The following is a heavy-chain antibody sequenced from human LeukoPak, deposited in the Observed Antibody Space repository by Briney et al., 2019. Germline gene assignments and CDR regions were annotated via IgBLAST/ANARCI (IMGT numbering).Heavy chain of an antibody. J-gene: IGHJ5*02. V-gene: IGHV1-2*02. CDR2: INPNSGGT. CDR1: GYTFTGYY. CDR3: AREGVGTGSETPTDNWFDP. Sequence: ASVKVSCKASGYTFTGYYMHWVRQAPGQGLEWMGWINPNSGGTNYAQKFQGRVTMTRDTSISTAYMELSRLRSDDTAVYYCAREGVGTGSETPTDNWFDPWGQGTLVTVSS. D-gene: IGHD3-10*01.